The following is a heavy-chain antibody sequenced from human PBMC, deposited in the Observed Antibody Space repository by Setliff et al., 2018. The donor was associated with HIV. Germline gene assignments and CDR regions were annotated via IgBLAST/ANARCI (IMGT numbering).Heavy chain of an antibody. CDR2: IFPGDSDT. Sequence: GWIRQPPGKGLEWMGVIFPGDSDTRYSPSFQGQVTISADKSISTAYLQWSSLKASDTAMYYCARPIHSGWYKDWGQGTLVTVSS. CDR3: ARPIHSGWYKD. V-gene: IGHV5-51*01. D-gene: IGHD6-19*01. J-gene: IGHJ4*02.